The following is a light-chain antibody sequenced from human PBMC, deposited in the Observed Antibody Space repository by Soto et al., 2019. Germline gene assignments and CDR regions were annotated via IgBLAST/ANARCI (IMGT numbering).Light chain of an antibody. V-gene: IGLV4-69*01. J-gene: IGLJ1*01. CDR1: SGHSSYD. Sequence: QSVLTQSPSASASLGDSVKLTCTLSSGHSSYDIAWHQQQPEKGPRSLMKLNSDGSHSKGDGSPDRFSGSSSGADRYLSVSRLQYEDEADYCCQTWSTSIQVFGTGTKVTVL. CDR2: LNSDGSH. CDR3: QTWSTSIQV.